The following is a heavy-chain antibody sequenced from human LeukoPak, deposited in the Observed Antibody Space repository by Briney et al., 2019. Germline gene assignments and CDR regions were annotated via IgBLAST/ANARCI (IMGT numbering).Heavy chain of an antibody. Sequence: GGSLRLSCAASGFTFSNYGMNWVRQAPGKGLEWGSIITSGVGITYYADSVKGRFTISRDNAKNTLYLQMNSLRAEDTAVYYCVRDSFRTVGATVSYFGMDVWGQGATVTVSS. CDR1: GFTFSNYG. J-gene: IGHJ6*02. CDR2: ITSGVGIT. CDR3: VRDSFRTVGATVSYFGMDV. V-gene: IGHV3-23*01. D-gene: IGHD1-26*01.